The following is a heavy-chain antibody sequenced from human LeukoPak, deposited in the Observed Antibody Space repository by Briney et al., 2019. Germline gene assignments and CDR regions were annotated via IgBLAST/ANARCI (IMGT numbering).Heavy chain of an antibody. CDR1: GFTFSSYS. CDR3: ARSLVVGATYPYH. Sequence: GSLRLSCAASGFTFSSYSMTWVRQAPGKGLEWVSYISSSSSTMYYADSVKGRFTISRDNAKNSLYLQLNSLRAEDTAVYYCARSLVVGATYPYHWGQGTLVTVSS. J-gene: IGHJ5*02. D-gene: IGHD1-26*01. V-gene: IGHV3-48*01. CDR2: ISSSSSTM.